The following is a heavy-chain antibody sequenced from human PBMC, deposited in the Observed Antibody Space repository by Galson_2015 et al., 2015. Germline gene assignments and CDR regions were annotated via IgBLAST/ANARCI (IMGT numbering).Heavy chain of an antibody. CDR3: AKDLLFVVVPAAMSYYYGMDV. CDR2: ISYDGSNK. J-gene: IGHJ6*02. V-gene: IGHV3-30*18. CDR1: GFTFSSYG. Sequence: SLRLSCAASGFTFSSYGMHWVRQAPGKGLEWVAVISYDGSNKYYADSVKGRFTISRDNSKNTLYLQMNSLRAEDTAVYYCAKDLLFVVVPAAMSYYYGMDVWGQGTTVTVSS. D-gene: IGHD2-2*01.